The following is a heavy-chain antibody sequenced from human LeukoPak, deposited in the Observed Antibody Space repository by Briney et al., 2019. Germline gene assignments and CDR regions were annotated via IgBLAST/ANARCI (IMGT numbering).Heavy chain of an antibody. CDR2: ISSSSSYT. CDR3: ARDAVSLAAACTSDY. Sequence: GGSLRPSCTASGFTFSDYYMSWIRQAPGKGLEWVSYISSSSSYTNYADSVKGRFTISRDNAKNSLYLQMNSLRAEDTAVYYCARDAVSLAAACTSDYWGQGSLVTVSS. D-gene: IGHD6-13*01. CDR1: GFTFSDYY. V-gene: IGHV3-11*05. J-gene: IGHJ4*02.